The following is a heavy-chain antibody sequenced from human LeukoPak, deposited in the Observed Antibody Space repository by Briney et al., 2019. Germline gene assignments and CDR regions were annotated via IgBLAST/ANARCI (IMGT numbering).Heavy chain of an antibody. CDR1: GYTLTELS. V-gene: IGHV1-24*01. D-gene: IGHD3-3*01. Sequence: ASVKVSCKVSGYTLTELSMHWVRQAPGKGLEWMGGFDPEDGETIYAQKFRGRVTMTEDTPTDTAYMELSSLRSEDTAVYYCASLTIFGVVTDYWGQGTLVTVSS. CDR3: ASLTIFGVVTDY. CDR2: FDPEDGET. J-gene: IGHJ4*02.